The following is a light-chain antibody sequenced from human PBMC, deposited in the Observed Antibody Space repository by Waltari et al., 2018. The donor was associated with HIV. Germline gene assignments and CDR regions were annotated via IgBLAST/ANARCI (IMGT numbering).Light chain of an antibody. Sequence: QSALTHPASVSVSPGQSITIACTGTSSNVVSYNLFSWYQQPPGGAATVMLYEVSKRRSGVANRFSGSKSGNTASLTITGLQAEDEADYYCCSYTGSNPFLLFGGGTKLTVL. J-gene: IGLJ2*01. CDR2: EVS. CDR3: CSYTGSNPFLL. V-gene: IGLV2-23*02. CDR1: SSNVVSYNL.